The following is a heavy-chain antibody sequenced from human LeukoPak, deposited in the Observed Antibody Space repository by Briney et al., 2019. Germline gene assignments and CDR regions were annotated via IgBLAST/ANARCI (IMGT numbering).Heavy chain of an antibody. Sequence: ASVKVSCKASGYTFTGYYMHWVRQAPGQGLEWMGWISAYNGNTKSAQKLQGRVTMTTDTSTSTAYMELRSLRSDDTAVYYCARDGPMVRGVTTIDYWGQGTLVTVSS. CDR2: ISAYNGNT. V-gene: IGHV1-18*04. D-gene: IGHD3-10*01. J-gene: IGHJ4*02. CDR3: ARDGPMVRGVTTIDY. CDR1: GYTFTGYY.